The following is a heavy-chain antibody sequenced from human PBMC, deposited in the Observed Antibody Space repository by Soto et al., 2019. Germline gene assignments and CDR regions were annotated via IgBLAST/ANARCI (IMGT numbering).Heavy chain of an antibody. J-gene: IGHJ5*02. CDR1: GDNVSSDTAA. Sequence: QVQLQQSGPGLGRSSQTLSLTCAISGDNVSSDTAAWNWFRQSPSRGLEWLGRTYFRFKWYTDYGASLKSRITIDADSSKNQFSLQLRSVTPEDTAVYFCARVYFQVAGTFDPWGQGTPVIVSS. CDR3: ARVYFQVAGTFDP. V-gene: IGHV6-1*01. CDR2: TYFRFKWYT. D-gene: IGHD6-19*01.